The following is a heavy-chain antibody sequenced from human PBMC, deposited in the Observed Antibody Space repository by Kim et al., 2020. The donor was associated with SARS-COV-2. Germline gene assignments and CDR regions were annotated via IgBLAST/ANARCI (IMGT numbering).Heavy chain of an antibody. V-gene: IGHV3-53*01. CDR3: ARWACVGDCHYYYYGMDV. Sequence: GGSLRLSCAASGFSVIDKYMSWVRQAPGKGLEWVSVIYPGGGTYYADSVKGRFTISRDNSKNTVYLQMNNLRAEDTAVYYCARWACVGDCHYYYYGMDVWGQGTTVTVSS. J-gene: IGHJ6*02. D-gene: IGHD2-21*02. CDR2: IYPGGGT. CDR1: GFSVIDKY.